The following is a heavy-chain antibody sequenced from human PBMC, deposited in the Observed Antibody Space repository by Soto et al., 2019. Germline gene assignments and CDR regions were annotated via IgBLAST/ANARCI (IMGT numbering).Heavy chain of an antibody. CDR3: ARRQWELDS. D-gene: IGHD1-26*01. CDR1: GFTFTSDW. J-gene: IGHJ4*02. Sequence: GGSLRLSCAASGFTFTSDWMNWVRKSPGKLLVWVSLTSYDGRTTNYAESVKGRFPISRDHAQSTLYLQMNSLRAEDTAVYYCARRQWELDSRCQGALVTVSS. V-gene: IGHV3-74*01. CDR2: TSYDGRTT.